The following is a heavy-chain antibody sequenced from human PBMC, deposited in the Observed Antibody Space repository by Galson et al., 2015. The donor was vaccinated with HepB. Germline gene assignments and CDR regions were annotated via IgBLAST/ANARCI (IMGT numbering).Heavy chain of an antibody. D-gene: IGHD3-10*01. V-gene: IGHV3-48*04. CDR2: ISSSSSTI. CDR3: ARVIWFGEPIDY. J-gene: IGHJ4*02. CDR1: GFTFSSYS. Sequence: SLRLSCAASGFTFSSYSMNWVRQAPGKGLERVPYISSSSSTIFYADSVKGRFTFSRDNAKNSLYLQMNSLRAEDTAVYYCARVIWFGEPIDYWGQGTLVTVSS.